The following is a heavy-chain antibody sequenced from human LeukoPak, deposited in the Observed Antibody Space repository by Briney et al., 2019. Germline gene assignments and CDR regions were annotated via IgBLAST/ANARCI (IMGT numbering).Heavy chain of an antibody. V-gene: IGHV3-21*01. CDR3: ARDIYSSSWLNWFDP. D-gene: IGHD6-13*01. Sequence: PGGSLRLSCAASGFTFSSYSMNWVRQAPGKGLEWVSSINSSSSYIYYADSVKGRFTISRDNAKNSLYLQMNSLRAEDTAVYYCARDIYSSSWLNWFDPWGQGTLVTVSS. CDR1: GFTFSSYS. J-gene: IGHJ5*02. CDR2: INSSSSYI.